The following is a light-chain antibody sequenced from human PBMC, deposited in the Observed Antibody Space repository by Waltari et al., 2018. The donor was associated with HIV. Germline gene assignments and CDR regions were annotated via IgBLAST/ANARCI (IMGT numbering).Light chain of an antibody. CDR1: GSNIGSNY. J-gene: IGLJ3*02. CDR3: AAWDDSLWV. V-gene: IGLV1-47*01. CDR2: RND. Sequence: QSVLTQPPSASGTPGQRVIISCSGGGSNIGSNYVYWYQQLPGTTPKLLIYRNDQRPSGVPDRFSGSKSGTSASLAISGLRSEDEADYYCAAWDDSLWVFGGGTKLTVL.